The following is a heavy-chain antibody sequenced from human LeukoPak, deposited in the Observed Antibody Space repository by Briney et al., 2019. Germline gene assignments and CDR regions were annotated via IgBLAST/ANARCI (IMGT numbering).Heavy chain of an antibody. CDR3: ARGGFGAKGLFDY. D-gene: IGHD3-3*01. CDR1: GGSISSGSYY. CDR2: IYTSGST. Sequence: PSQTLSLTCTVSGGSISSGSYYWSWIRQPAGKGLEWIGRIYTSGSTNYNPSLKSRVTISVDTSKNQFSLKLSSVTAADTAVYYCARGGFGAKGLFDYWGQGTQVTVSS. J-gene: IGHJ4*02. V-gene: IGHV4-61*02.